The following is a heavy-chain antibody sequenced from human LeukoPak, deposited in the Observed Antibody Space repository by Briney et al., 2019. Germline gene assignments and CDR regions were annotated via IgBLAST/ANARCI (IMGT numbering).Heavy chain of an antibody. V-gene: IGHV3-23*01. Sequence: GGSLRLSCAASGFTFSSYAMSWVRQAPGKGLEWVSVISGSGGSTYSADSVKGRFTISRDNSKNTLYLQMNSLRAEDTAVYFCAKSQDGGRLFHFDYWGQGTLVTVTS. CDR2: ISGSGGST. CDR1: GFTFSSYA. CDR3: AKSQDGGRLFHFDY. J-gene: IGHJ4*02. D-gene: IGHD1-26*01.